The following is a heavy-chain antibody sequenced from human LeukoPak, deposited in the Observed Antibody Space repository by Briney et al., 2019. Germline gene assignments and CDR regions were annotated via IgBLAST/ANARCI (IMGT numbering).Heavy chain of an antibody. CDR3: ARVTSGYCSSTSCYAWNWFDP. CDR1: EFTFSTYS. D-gene: IGHD2-2*01. V-gene: IGHV3-48*04. J-gene: IGHJ5*02. Sequence: PGGSLRLSCAGSEFTFSTYSMAWVRQAPGKGLEWVSYISSSGSTIYYADSVKGRFTIPRNNAKTSLYLQMTSLRAEDTAVYYCARVTSGYCSSTSCYAWNWFDPWGQGTLVTVSS. CDR2: ISSSGSTI.